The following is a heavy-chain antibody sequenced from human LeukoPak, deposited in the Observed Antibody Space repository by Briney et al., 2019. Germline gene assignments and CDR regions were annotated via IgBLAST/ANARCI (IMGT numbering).Heavy chain of an antibody. V-gene: IGHV4-4*09. D-gene: IGHD3-3*01. CDR1: GGSISSYY. CDR3: ARHPINDFWSGYPDWYFDL. J-gene: IGHJ2*01. CDR2: IYTSGST. Sequence: PSETLSLTCTVSGGSISSYYWSWIRQPPGKGLEWIGYIYTSGSTNYNPSLKSRVTISVDTSKNQFSLKLSSVTAADTAVYYCARHPINDFWSGYPDWYFDLWGRGTLVTVSS.